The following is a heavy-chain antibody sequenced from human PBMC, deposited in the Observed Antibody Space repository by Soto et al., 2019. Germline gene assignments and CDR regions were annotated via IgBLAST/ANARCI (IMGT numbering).Heavy chain of an antibody. V-gene: IGHV1-3*01. J-gene: IGHJ4*02. Sequence: ASVKVSCKASGYTFTSYAIYWVRQAPGQRLEWMGWINAGNGNTKYSQKFQGRVTITRDTSASTAYMELSSLRSEDTAVYYCARDLTPGLVDHWGQGTLVTVSS. CDR3: ARDLTPGLVDH. CDR2: INAGNGNT. D-gene: IGHD3-9*01. CDR1: GYTFTSYA.